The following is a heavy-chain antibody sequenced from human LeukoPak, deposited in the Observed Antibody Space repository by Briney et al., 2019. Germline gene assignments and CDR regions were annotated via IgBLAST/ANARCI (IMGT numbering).Heavy chain of an antibody. Sequence: GGSLRLSCAASGFTFSSYAMSWVRQAPGKGLEWVSAISGSGGSAYYADSVKGRFTISRDNAKNSLYLQMNRLRAEDTAVYYCARAGDVVVTAMNWFDPWGQGTLVTVSS. CDR1: GFTFSSYA. CDR2: ISGSGGSA. CDR3: ARAGDVVVTAMNWFDP. V-gene: IGHV3-23*01. J-gene: IGHJ5*02. D-gene: IGHD2-21*02.